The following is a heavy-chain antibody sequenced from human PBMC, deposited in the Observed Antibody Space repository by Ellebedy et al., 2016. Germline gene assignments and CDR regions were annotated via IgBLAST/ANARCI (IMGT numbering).Heavy chain of an antibody. Sequence: GESLKISCAASGFTFSSYSMNWVRQAPGKGLEWVSSISSSSSYIYYADSVKGRFTISRDNAKNSLYLQMNSLRAEDTAVYYCAREARPDRAFDIWGQGTMVTVSS. CDR3: AREARPDRAFDI. V-gene: IGHV3-21*01. D-gene: IGHD3-22*01. CDR1: GFTFSSYS. CDR2: ISSSSSYI. J-gene: IGHJ3*02.